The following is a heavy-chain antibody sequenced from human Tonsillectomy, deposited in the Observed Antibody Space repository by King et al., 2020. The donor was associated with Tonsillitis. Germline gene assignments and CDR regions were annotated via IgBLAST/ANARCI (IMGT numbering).Heavy chain of an antibody. CDR2: INPNIGGP. CDR1: GYTFTGYY. J-gene: IGHJ3*02. Sequence: QLVQSGAEVKKPGASVKVSCKASGYTFTGYYMHWVRQAPGQGLELMGWINPNIGGPNYAQKFQGRVTMTRATSISTAYMELSRLRSDDTAVYYCASGLRDYDSSAKGAFDIWGQGTMVTVSS. V-gene: IGHV1-2*02. CDR3: ASGLRDYDSSAKGAFDI. D-gene: IGHD3-22*01.